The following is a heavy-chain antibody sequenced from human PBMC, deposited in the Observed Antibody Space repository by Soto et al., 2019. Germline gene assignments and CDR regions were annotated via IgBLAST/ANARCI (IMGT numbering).Heavy chain of an antibody. CDR3: TKAPDIVVVPAPFDY. CDR1: GFTFSSYA. V-gene: IGHV3-23*01. J-gene: IGHJ4*02. D-gene: IGHD2-2*01. Sequence: PGGSLRLSCAASGFTFSSYAMSWVRQAPGKGLEWVSAISGSGGSTYYADSVKGRFTISRDNSKNTLYLQMNSLRAEDTAVYYCTKAPDIVVVPAPFDYWGQGTLVTVSS. CDR2: ISGSGGST.